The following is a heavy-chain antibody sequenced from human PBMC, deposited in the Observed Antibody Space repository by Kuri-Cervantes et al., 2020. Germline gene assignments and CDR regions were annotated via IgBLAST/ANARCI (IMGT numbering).Heavy chain of an antibody. J-gene: IGHJ4*02. D-gene: IGHD3-3*01. V-gene: IGHV4-34*01. CDR1: GGSFSGYY. CDR3: ARAAGPLRL. CDR2: INHSGST. Sequence: ESLKISCAVYGGSFSGYYWSWIRQPPGKGLEWIGEINHSGSTNYNPSLKSRVTISVDTSKNQFSLKLSSVTAADTAVYYCARAAGPLRLWGQGTLVTVSS.